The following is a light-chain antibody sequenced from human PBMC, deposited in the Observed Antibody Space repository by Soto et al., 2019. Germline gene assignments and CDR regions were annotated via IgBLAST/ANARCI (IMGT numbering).Light chain of an antibody. CDR1: SSDVGGYNY. CDR3: SSYSISTTLV. J-gene: IGLJ2*01. V-gene: IGLV2-14*01. CDR2: DVS. Sequence: QSVLTQPASVSGSPGQSLTISCTGTSSDVGGYNYVSWYQQHPGKAPKLMIFDVSDRPSGISNRFSGSKSGNTASLTISGLQAEDEADYYCSSYSISTTLVFGGGTKVTVL.